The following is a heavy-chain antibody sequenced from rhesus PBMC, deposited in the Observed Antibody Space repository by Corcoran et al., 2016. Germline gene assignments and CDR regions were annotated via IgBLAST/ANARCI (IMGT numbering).Heavy chain of an antibody. V-gene: IGHV4S7*01. Sequence: QVQLQESGPGVVKPSETLSLTCAVSGGSISGYYLWSWIRQPPGKGLEWIGYIYCGSGSTSYNPSLKSRFIMSIDTSKNQFSLKLSSVTAADTAVYYCARVDTAGTGWDYWGQGVLVTVSS. J-gene: IGHJ4*01. CDR1: GGSISGYYL. D-gene: IGHD5-24*01. CDR3: ARVDTAGTGWDY. CDR2: IYCGSGST.